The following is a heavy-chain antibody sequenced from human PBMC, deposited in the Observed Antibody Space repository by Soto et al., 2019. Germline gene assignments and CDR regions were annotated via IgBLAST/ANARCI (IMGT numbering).Heavy chain of an antibody. V-gene: IGHV4-34*01. CDR1: GGSFSGYY. J-gene: IGHJ3*02. CDR2: INHSGST. Sequence: SETLSLTCAVYGGSFSGYYWSWIRQPPGKGLEWIGEINHSGSTNYNPSLKSRVTISVDTSKNQFSLKLSSVTAADTAVYYCASESELTDAFDIWGQGTMVTVSS. D-gene: IGHD1-1*01. CDR3: ASESELTDAFDI.